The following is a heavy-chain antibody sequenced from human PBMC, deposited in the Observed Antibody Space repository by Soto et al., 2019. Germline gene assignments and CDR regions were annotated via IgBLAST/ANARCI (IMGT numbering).Heavy chain of an antibody. CDR3: AKSNGGLVTPFDY. V-gene: IGHV3-23*01. CDR2: ISGSGGST. D-gene: IGHD3-9*01. CDR1: GFTFSSYA. J-gene: IGHJ4*02. Sequence: EVQLLESGGGLVQPGGSLRLSCAASGFTFSSYAMTWVRQAPGKGLEWVSAISGSGGSTYYADSVKGRFTNSRVNAKNTLDLQMNSLRAEDTAVYYCAKSNGGLVTPFDYWGQGTLVTVSS.